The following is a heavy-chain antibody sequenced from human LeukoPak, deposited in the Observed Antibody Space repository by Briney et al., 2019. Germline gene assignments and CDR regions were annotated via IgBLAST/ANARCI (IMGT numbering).Heavy chain of an antibody. V-gene: IGHV1-2*02. CDR1: GYTFTGYY. D-gene: IGHD3-10*01. J-gene: IGHJ4*02. CDR3: ARGSMVRGVIIQGVNY. Sequence: ASVTVSCTASGYTFTGYYMHWVRQAPGQGLEWTGWINPNSGGTNYAQKFQGRVTMTRDTSISTAYMELSRLRSDDTAVYYCARGSMVRGVIIQGVNYWGQGTLVTVSS. CDR2: INPNSGGT.